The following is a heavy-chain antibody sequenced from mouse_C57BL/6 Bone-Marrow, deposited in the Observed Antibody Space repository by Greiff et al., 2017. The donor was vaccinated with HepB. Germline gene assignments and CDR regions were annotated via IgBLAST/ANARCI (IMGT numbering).Heavy chain of an antibody. Sequence: QVQLQQPGAELVMPGASVKLSCKASGYTFNSYWMHWVKQRPGQGLEWIGEIDPSDSYTNYNQKFKGKSTLTVDKSSSTAYMQLSSLTSEDSAVYYCARDGSSPFAYWGQVTLVTVSA. CDR3: ARDGSSPFAY. V-gene: IGHV1-69*01. CDR2: IDPSDSYT. J-gene: IGHJ3*01. CDR1: GYTFNSYW. D-gene: IGHD1-1*01.